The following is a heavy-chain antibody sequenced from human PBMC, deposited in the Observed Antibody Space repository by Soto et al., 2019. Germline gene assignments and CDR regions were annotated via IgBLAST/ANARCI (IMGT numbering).Heavy chain of an antibody. D-gene: IGHD3-16*01. J-gene: IGHJ6*02. Sequence: KPSETLSLTCTVYGDSITNNHWWSWVRQPPGKGPELIGEIYHTGIANYNPSLESRVAFSVDKSKNQFSLSLTSVTAADTAVYYCVSKLGPYYYGLDVCGQGTTVTVSS. CDR1: GDSITNNHW. V-gene: IGHV4-4*02. CDR2: IYHTGIA. CDR3: VSKLGPYYYGLDV.